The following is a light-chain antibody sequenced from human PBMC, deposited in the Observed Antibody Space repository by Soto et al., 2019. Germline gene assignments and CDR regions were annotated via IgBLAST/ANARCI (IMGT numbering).Light chain of an antibody. V-gene: IGKV3-20*01. CDR1: QSVSSSS. Sequence: EIVLTQSPGTLSLSPGERATLSCRASQSVSSSSLAWYQQKPGQAPRLLIYGSSSRATGIPDRFSGSGSGTDFTLTISRLEPEEFAVYYFQQYGSSPPFFGQGTKLEIK. J-gene: IGKJ2*01. CDR2: GSS. CDR3: QQYGSSPPF.